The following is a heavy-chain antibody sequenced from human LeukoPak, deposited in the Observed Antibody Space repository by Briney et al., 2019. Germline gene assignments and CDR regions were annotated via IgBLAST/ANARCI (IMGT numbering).Heavy chain of an antibody. Sequence: GKSLRLSCAASGFTFSGYPIHWVRQAPGKGLEWVAVISYDGSNKYYADSVKGRFTISRDNSKNTLYLQMNSLRAEDTAVYYCARAFGGTTLDYWGQGTLVTVSS. CDR3: ARAFGGTTLDY. V-gene: IGHV3-30-3*01. CDR2: ISYDGSNK. D-gene: IGHD3-16*01. CDR1: GFTFSGYP. J-gene: IGHJ4*02.